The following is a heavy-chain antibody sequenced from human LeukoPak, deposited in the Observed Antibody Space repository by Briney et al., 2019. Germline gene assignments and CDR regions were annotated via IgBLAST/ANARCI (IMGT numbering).Heavy chain of an antibody. D-gene: IGHD3-22*01. CDR2: IYYSGST. Sequence: SETLSLTCTVSGGSISSYYWSWIRQPPGKGLEWIGYIYYSGSTNYNPSLKSRVTILVDTSKNQFSLKLSSVTAADTAVYYCARETPYYYDSSGYFGDAFDIWGQGTMVTVSS. CDR3: ARETPYYYDSSGYFGDAFDI. J-gene: IGHJ3*02. CDR1: GGSISSYY. V-gene: IGHV4-59*01.